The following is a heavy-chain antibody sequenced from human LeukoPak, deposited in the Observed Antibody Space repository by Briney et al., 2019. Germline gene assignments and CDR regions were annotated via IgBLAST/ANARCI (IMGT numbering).Heavy chain of an antibody. V-gene: IGHV3-7*01. CDR2: IKQDGSEK. CDR3: ARTQVGIAARGNYYYYMDV. J-gene: IGHJ6*03. D-gene: IGHD6-6*01. CDR1: GFTFSSYW. Sequence: GGSLRLSCAASGFTFSSYWMSWVRQAPGKGLEWVANIKQDGSEKYYVDSAKGRFTISRDNAKNSLYLQMNSLRAEDTAVYYCARTQVGIAARGNYYYYMDVWGKGTTVTVSS.